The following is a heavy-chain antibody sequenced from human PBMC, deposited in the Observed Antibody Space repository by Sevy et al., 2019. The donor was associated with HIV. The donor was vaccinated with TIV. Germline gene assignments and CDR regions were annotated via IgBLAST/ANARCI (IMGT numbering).Heavy chain of an antibody. CDR2: LSGSGETE. CDR3: AKAGGRSENFRWSMDV. CDR1: GFTFSSFA. D-gene: IGHD3-16*01. Sequence: GGSLRLSCAASGFTFSSFAMTWVRQAPGKGPEWVSTLSGSGETEYYADSVKGRFTISRDNSKNTVYLEMSSLRADDTAVFYCAKAGGRSENFRWSMDVWGKGPGLTVSS. V-gene: IGHV3-23*01. J-gene: IGHJ6*04.